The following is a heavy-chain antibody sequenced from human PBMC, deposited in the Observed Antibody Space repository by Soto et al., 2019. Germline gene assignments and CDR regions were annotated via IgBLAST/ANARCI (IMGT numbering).Heavy chain of an antibody. V-gene: IGHV3-74*01. CDR3: AKHDFWTLYNTGLDS. D-gene: IGHD3-3*01. CDR2: INTDGSTT. J-gene: IGHJ4*02. Sequence: GGSLRLSCAASGFTFSDHWMHWVRQAPGEGLVWASRINTDGSTTSYADSVKGRFTISRDNVKNMLYLQMNSLRAEDTAVYYCAKHDFWTLYNTGLDSWGQGTLVTVSS. CDR1: GFTFSDHW.